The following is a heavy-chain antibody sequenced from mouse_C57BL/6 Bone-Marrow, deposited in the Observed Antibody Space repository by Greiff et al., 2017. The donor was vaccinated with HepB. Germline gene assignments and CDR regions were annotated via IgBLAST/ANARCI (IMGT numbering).Heavy chain of an antibody. CDR2: ISNGCGST. CDR3: ARHHYYGSSSH. J-gene: IGHJ3*01. Sequence: DVMLVESGGGLVQPGGSLKLSCAASGFTFSDYYMYWVRQTPEKRLEWVAYISNGCGSTYYPDTVKGRFTISRDNAKNTLYLQMSRLKSEDTAMYYCARHHYYGSSSHWGQGTLVTVSA. CDR1: GFTFSDYY. D-gene: IGHD1-1*01. V-gene: IGHV5-12*01.